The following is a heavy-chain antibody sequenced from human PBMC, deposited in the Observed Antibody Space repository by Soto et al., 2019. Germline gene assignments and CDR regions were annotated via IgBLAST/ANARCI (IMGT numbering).Heavy chain of an antibody. CDR3: AREEIGDDPHVLYYYYGMDV. D-gene: IGHD3-10*01. J-gene: IGHJ6*02. V-gene: IGHV3-30-3*01. CDR2: ISYDGSNK. Sequence: GGSLRLSCAASGFTFSSYAMHWVRQAPGKGLEWVAVISYDGSNKYYADSVKGRFTISRDNSKNTLYLQMNSLRAEDTAVYYCAREEIGDDPHVLYYYYGMDVWGQGTTVTVSS. CDR1: GFTFSSYA.